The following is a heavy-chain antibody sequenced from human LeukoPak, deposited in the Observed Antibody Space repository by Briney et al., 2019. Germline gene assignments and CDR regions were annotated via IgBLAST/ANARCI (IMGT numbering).Heavy chain of an antibody. CDR1: LRSVTTANYS. J-gene: IGHJ5*02. V-gene: IGHV4-39*01. CDR3: ARQDYSSPEGWFDP. Sequence: AETLSLPYTVSLRSVTTANYSSAWAPHPPGKRLQCISSMYHSGITYYNPSLKSRVTMSVDTSKDQFSLKLISVTAADTAVYYCARQDYSSPEGWFDPWGHGTLVTVSS. CDR2: MYHSGIT. D-gene: IGHD6-13*01.